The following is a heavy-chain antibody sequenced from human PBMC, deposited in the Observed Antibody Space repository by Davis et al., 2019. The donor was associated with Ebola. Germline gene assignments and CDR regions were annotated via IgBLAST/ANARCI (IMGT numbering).Heavy chain of an antibody. V-gene: IGHV3-21*05. Sequence: GESLKISCAASGFTFSSYSMNWVRQAPGKGLEWLSYISNSGRYIYYADSVKGRFTISRDNAKNSLYLQMNSLRAEDTAVYYCARVYVLKLHGMDVWGQGTTVTVSS. CDR3: ARVYVLKLHGMDV. CDR1: GFTFSSYS. J-gene: IGHJ6*02. CDR2: ISNSGRYI. D-gene: IGHD1-7*01.